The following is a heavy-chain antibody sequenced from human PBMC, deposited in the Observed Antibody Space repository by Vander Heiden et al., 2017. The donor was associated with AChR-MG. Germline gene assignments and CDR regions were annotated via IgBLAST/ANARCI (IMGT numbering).Heavy chain of an antibody. CDR1: GSTFNNYW. J-gene: IGHJ3*01. V-gene: IGHV3-7*01. Sequence: EVQLVESGGGLVQPGGSMRLSWAAPGSTFNNYWMSWVRQAPGKGLEWVANTNQDGSVKHYLDSVKGRFTISRDNAKNSLYLEMNSLGVEDTAVYYCVRNGGAFDFWGQGTMVTVS. CDR3: VRNGGAFDF. CDR2: TNQDGSVK.